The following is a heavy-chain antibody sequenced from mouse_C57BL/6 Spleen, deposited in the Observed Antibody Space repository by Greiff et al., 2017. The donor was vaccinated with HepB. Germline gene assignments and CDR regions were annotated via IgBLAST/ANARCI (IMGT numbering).Heavy chain of an antibody. CDR1: GYTFTDYY. CDR3: ARPYFYNAMDY. CDR2: INPNNGGT. V-gene: IGHV1-26*01. Sequence: VQLQQSGPELVKPGASVKISCKASGYTFTDYYMNWVKQSHGKSLEWIGDINPNNGGTSYNQKFKGKATLTVDKSSSTAYMELRSLTSEDSAVYYCARPYFYNAMDYWGQGTSVTVSS. D-gene: IGHD1-1*01. J-gene: IGHJ4*01.